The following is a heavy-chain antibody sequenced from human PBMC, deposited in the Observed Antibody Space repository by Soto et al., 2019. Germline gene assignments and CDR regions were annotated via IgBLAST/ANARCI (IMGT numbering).Heavy chain of an antibody. J-gene: IGHJ5*02. CDR2: IITIFGTA. V-gene: IGHV1-69*12. CDR1: GGTFSSYA. Sequence: QVQLVQSGAEVKKPGSSVKVSCKASGGTFSSYAISWVRQAPGQGLEWMGGIITIFGTANYAQKFQGRVTITADEATSTGSMELSSLRPEDRAVYYCARDRGRKDMGDWFDPWGQGALVTVST. D-gene: IGHD2-15*01. CDR3: ARDRGRKDMGDWFDP.